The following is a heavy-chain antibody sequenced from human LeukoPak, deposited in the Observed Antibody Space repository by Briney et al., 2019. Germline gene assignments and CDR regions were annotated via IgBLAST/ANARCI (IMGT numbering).Heavy chain of an antibody. CDR1: GFTFSSYE. V-gene: IGHV3-48*03. Sequence: GGSLRLSCVASGFTFSSYEMNWVRQAPGKGLEWVSYISSSGTIYYADSVKGRFTISRDNAKNSLYLQMNSLRAEDTAVYYCARWGVGDYWGQGTPVTVSS. CDR3: ARWGVGDY. CDR2: ISSSGTI. J-gene: IGHJ4*02. D-gene: IGHD1-26*01.